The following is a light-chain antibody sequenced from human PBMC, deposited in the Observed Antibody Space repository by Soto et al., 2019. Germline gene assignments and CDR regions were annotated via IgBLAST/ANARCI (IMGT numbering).Light chain of an antibody. J-gene: IGKJ1*01. CDR3: EKYCTFPQT. CDR2: GAS. V-gene: IGKV3-20*01. Sequence: DIVLTQCPGPLPVSVGDRVTLSCWARQSIRSNYLAWYQQNAGQATRLLIYGASSRATGIPDRFSGSGSGTDFSLTISSLEPGDLAVYYCEKYCTFPQTFGQGTKVDIK. CDR1: QSIRSNY.